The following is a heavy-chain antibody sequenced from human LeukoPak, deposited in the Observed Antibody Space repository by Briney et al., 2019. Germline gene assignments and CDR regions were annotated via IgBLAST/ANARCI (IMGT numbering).Heavy chain of an antibody. Sequence: PSETLSLTCAVYGGSFSGYYWSWIRQPPGKGLEWIGEINHSGSTNYNPSLKSRVTISVDTSKNQFPLKLSSVTAADTAVYYCARGTRRGWFDPWGQGTLVTVSS. CDR1: GGSFSGYY. CDR2: INHSGST. V-gene: IGHV4-34*01. CDR3: ARGTRRGWFDP. J-gene: IGHJ5*02.